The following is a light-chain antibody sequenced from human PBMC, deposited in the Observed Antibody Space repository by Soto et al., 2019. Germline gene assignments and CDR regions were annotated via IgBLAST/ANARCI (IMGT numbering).Light chain of an antibody. CDR2: SAS. CDR1: QGISSY. J-gene: IGKJ1*01. Sequence: DIQFTQSPSFLSASVGDRVTITCRASQGISSYLAWYQQKPGKAPNLLIYSASTLQGSVPSRFSGSGSVTDFTLTISSLQPEDLETYYCQQLHGYPRTFGQGTQVESK. V-gene: IGKV1-9*01. CDR3: QQLHGYPRT.